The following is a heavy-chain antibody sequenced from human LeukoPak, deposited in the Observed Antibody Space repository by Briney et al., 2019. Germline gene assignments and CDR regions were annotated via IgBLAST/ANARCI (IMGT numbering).Heavy chain of an antibody. CDR2: IWYDGNNK. CDR1: GFTFSTYG. J-gene: IGHJ2*01. CDR3: AKSYDNHNWYFHL. V-gene: IGHV3-33*06. D-gene: IGHD3-10*01. Sequence: TGGSLRLSCAASGFTFSTYGMNWVRQAPGKGLEGVTIIWYDGNNKYYADSVKGRFTISRDNSKNTLYLQMNSLRADDTAVYYCAKSYDNHNWYFHLWGRGTLVTVSS.